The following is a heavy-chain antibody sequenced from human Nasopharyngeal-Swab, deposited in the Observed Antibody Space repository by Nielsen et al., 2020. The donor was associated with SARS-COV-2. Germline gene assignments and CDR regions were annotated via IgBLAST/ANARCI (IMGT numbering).Heavy chain of an antibody. V-gene: IGHV4-59*13. Sequence: SETLSLTCTVSGGSISSYYWSWIRQPPGKGLEWIGHIYYSGSTNYNPSLKSRVTISVDTSKNQFSLKLSSVTAADTAVYYCARLSYDFWSGYFDYWGQGTLVTVSS. CDR3: ARLSYDFWSGYFDY. J-gene: IGHJ4*02. D-gene: IGHD3-3*01. CDR1: GGSISSYY. CDR2: IYYSGST.